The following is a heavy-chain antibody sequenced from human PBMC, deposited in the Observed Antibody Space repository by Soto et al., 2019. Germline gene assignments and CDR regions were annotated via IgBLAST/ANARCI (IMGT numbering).Heavy chain of an antibody. CDR1: GGSFSGYY. CDR2: INHSGST. D-gene: IGHD3-22*01. CDR3: ARAGNYYDSSGFTVSPRFLDY. Sequence: SETLSLTCAVYGGSFSGYYWSGIRQPPGKGLEWIGEINHSGSTNYNPSLKSRVTISVDTSKDQFSLKLSSVTAADTAVYYCARAGNYYDSSGFTVSPRFLDYWGQGTLVTVSS. J-gene: IGHJ4*02. V-gene: IGHV4-34*01.